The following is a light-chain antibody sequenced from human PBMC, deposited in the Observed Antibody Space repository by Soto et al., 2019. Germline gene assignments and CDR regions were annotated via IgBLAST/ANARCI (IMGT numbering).Light chain of an antibody. Sequence: QSVLTQPHSASGTPGQRVAFSCSGSSSNIGANSVNWYQHLPGTAPKLLMYSHSQRPSGVPDRFSGSKSGTSASLAISGLQSDDEGDYYCAAWDDTLNAYVFGTGTKVTVL. CDR3: AAWDDTLNAYV. CDR2: SHS. V-gene: IGLV1-44*01. J-gene: IGLJ1*01. CDR1: SSNIGANS.